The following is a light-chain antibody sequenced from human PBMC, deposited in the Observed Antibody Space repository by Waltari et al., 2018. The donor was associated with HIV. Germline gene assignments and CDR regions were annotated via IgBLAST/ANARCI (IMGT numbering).Light chain of an antibody. CDR3: VLYMGSGIRV. CDR2: STN. J-gene: IGLJ2*01. CDR1: SGSVSTSYY. V-gene: IGLV8-61*01. Sequence: QTVVTQEPSFSVSPGGTVTLTCGLTSGSVSTSYYPSWYQQTPGQAPRTLNYSTNTRSSGVPDRFSGSILGNKAALTITGAQADDESDYYCVLYMGSGIRVFGGGTKLTVL.